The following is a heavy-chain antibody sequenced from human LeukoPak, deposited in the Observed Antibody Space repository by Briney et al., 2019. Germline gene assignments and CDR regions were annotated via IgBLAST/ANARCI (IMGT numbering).Heavy chain of an antibody. CDR3: ARGYWIRLNAFDI. CDR2: INHSGST. CDR1: GGSFSGYY. Sequence: SETLSLTCAVYGGSFSGYYWSWIRQPPGKGLEWIGEINHSGSTNYNPSLKSRVTISVDTSKNQFSLKLSSVTAADTAVYYCARGYWIRLNAFDIWGQGTMVTVSS. D-gene: IGHD5-18*01. J-gene: IGHJ3*02. V-gene: IGHV4-34*01.